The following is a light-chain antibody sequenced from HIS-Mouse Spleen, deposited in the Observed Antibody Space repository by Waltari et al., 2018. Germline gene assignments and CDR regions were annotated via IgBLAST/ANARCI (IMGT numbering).Light chain of an antibody. J-gene: IGLJ2*01. V-gene: IGLV2-14*03. CDR3: SSYTSSSFNVV. Sequence: QSALTQPASVSGSPGQSITISCTGTSSDVGGYNYFSWYQQHPGTAPKLMIYDVSNRPSGVSNRFSGSKSGNTASLTISGLQAEDEADYYCSSYTSSSFNVVFGGGTKLTVL. CDR1: SSDVGGYNY. CDR2: DVS.